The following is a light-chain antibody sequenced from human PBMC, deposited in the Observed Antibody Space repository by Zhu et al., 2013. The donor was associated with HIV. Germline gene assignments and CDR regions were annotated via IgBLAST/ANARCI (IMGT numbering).Light chain of an antibody. V-gene: IGLV1-47*01. CDR3: TAWDDRLSTWV. J-gene: IGLJ3*02. CDR1: TSNLGSRF. Sequence: QSVLTQPPSASGTPGQRVTISCSGSTSNLGSRFVYWFQQFPGTAPKLVIYRNNRRPSGVPDRFSGSKSGTSASLAISGLRSEDESNYYCTAWDDRLSTWVFGGGTKLTVL. CDR2: RNN.